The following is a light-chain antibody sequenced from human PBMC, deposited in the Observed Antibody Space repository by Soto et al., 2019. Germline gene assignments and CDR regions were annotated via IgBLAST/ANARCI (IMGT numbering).Light chain of an antibody. CDR1: QSVGTY. CDR3: QQRYNWPNT. V-gene: IGKV3-11*01. J-gene: IGKJ2*01. Sequence: EIVLTQSPATLSLSPGERATHSCRTSQSVGTYLAWYQHNPGQAPRLLIYDASNRATGIPARFSGSGSGTDFTLTISSPEPEDFAVYYCQQRYNWPNTFGQGTKLEIK. CDR2: DAS.